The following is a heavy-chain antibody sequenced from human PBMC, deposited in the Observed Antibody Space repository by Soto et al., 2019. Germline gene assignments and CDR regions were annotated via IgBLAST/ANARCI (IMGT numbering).Heavy chain of an antibody. D-gene: IGHD3-3*01. CDR1: GFTFSSYA. CDR3: ARDTRTYYDFWSGYLRVGMDV. CDR2: ISYDGSNK. Sequence: GGSLRLSCAASGFTFSSYAMHWVRQAPGKGLEWVAVISYDGSNKYYADSVKGRFTISRDNSKNTLYLQMNSLRAEDTAVYYCARDTRTYYDFWSGYLRVGMDVWGQGTTVTVSS. V-gene: IGHV3-30-3*01. J-gene: IGHJ6*02.